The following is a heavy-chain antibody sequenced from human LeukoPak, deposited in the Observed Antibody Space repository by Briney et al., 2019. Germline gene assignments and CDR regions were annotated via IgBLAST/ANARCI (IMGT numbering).Heavy chain of an antibody. D-gene: IGHD3-9*01. V-gene: IGHV1-2*02. CDR2: INPNSGGT. CDR3: ARAHLLRYFDWSSDGGYFDY. Sequence: GASVKVSCKASGYTFTGYYMHWVRQAPGQGLEWMGWINPNSGGTNYAQKFQGRVTMTRDTSISTAYMELSRLRSDDTAVYYCARAHLLRYFDWSSDGGYFDYWGQGTLVTVSS. J-gene: IGHJ4*02. CDR1: GYTFTGYY.